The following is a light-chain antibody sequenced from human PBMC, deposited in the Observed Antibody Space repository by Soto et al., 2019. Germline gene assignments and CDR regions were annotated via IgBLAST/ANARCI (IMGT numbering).Light chain of an antibody. Sequence: DIQMTQSPSSVSASVGDRVTITCRASQGISNWLAWYQQKPGKAPKLLTYAASSLHSGVPARFTGSGFGTDFTLTISSLQPEDFATYYCQQANSFPFTFGPGTKVDIK. CDR3: QQANSFPFT. V-gene: IGKV1-12*01. CDR2: AAS. J-gene: IGKJ3*01. CDR1: QGISNW.